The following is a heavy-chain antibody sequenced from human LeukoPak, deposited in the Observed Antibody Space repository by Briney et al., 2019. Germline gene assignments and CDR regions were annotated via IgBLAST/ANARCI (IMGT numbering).Heavy chain of an antibody. J-gene: IGHJ3*02. CDR3: ARECTSSWSRGISLGAFDI. D-gene: IGHD6-13*01. CDR1: GGSISSSSYY. Sequence: SETLSLTCTVSGGSISSSSYYWGWIRQPPGKGLEWIGSIYYSVSTYYNPSLKSRVTISVDTSKNQFSLKLSSVTAADTAVYYCARECTSSWSRGISLGAFDIWGQGTMVTVSS. CDR2: IYYSVST. V-gene: IGHV4-39*07.